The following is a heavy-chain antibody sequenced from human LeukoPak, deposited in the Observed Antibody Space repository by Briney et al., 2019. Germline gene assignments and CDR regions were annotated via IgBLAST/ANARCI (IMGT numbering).Heavy chain of an antibody. CDR2: ISGSGGST. D-gene: IGHD4-17*01. CDR3: AKERRDYGDYKYYFDY. V-gene: IGHV3-23*01. Sequence: PGGSLRLSCAASGFTFSGYAMSWVRQAPGKGLEWVSAISGSGGSTYYADSVKGRFTISRDNSKNTLYLQMNSLRAEDTAVYYCAKERRDYGDYKYYFDYWGQGTLVTVSS. CDR1: GFTFSGYA. J-gene: IGHJ4*02.